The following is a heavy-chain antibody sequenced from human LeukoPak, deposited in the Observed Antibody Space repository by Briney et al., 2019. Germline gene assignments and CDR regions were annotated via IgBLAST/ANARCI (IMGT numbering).Heavy chain of an antibody. Sequence: GGSLRLSCAASGFTFSSYAMSWVRQAPGKGLEWVSAISGSGGSTYYADSVKGRFTISRDNSKNTLYLQMNSLRAEDTAVYYCAKDITPYYYDSSGLPTLDYWGQGTLVTVSS. V-gene: IGHV3-23*01. CDR3: AKDITPYYYDSSGLPTLDY. CDR1: GFTFSSYA. J-gene: IGHJ4*02. CDR2: ISGSGGST. D-gene: IGHD3-22*01.